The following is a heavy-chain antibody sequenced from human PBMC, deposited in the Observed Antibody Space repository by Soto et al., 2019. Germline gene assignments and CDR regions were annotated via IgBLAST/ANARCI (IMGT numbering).Heavy chain of an antibody. J-gene: IGHJ6*02. D-gene: IGHD2-2*01. V-gene: IGHV1-69*01. CDR3: ARVGIRLIPADLGGGYHFEGLDV. CDR2: IVPMSGGP. CDR1: GDTFINYS. Sequence: QVQLVQSAAEVKKPGSSVKISCKASGDTFINYSFSWMIQAPGQGLEWMGGIVPMSGGPNSAEKFHDRLTITADQSTGTVTMQLSRLTSDDTAVYYCARVGIRLIPADLGGGYHFEGLDVWGQGTNVTVS.